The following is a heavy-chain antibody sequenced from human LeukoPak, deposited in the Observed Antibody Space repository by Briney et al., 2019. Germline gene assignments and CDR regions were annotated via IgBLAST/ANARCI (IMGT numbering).Heavy chain of an antibody. CDR1: GGSISDYY. CDR2: VFNSMTT. V-gene: IGHV4-4*07. CDR3: ARVSDETSGYSLDY. Sequence: PSETLSLTCTVSGGSISDYYWSWIRQPAGKGLEWIGRVFNSMTTNYNPSLKSRVTMSVDTSKNQFSLKLSSVTAADMAVYYCARVSDETSGYSLDYWGQGTLVTVSS. D-gene: IGHD3-22*01. J-gene: IGHJ4*02.